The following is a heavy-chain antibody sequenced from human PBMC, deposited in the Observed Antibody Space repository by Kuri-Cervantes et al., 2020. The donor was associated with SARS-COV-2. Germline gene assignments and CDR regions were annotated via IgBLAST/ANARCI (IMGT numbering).Heavy chain of an antibody. CDR1: GFTFSSYA. CDR2: LSSNGGST. V-gene: IGHV3-64*02. J-gene: IGHJ6*03. Sequence: GGSLRLYCAASGFTFSSYAMHWVRQASGKGLEYVSALSSNGGSTYYADSVKGRFTISRDNSKKTLYLQMGSLRAEDMAVYYCARDPPSYYYMDVWGKGTTVTVSS. CDR3: ARDPPSYYYMDV.